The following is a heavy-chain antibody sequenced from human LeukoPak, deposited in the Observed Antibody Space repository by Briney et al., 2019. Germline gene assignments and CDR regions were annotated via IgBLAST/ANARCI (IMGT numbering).Heavy chain of an antibody. J-gene: IGHJ4*02. Sequence: GASVKVSCKASGYTFTTYGISWVRQAPGQGLEWMGWISAYNGNTNYAQELQGRVTMTTDTSTSTAYMELRSLRSDDTAVYYCARGRGYGSGSYYNFDYWGQGTLVTVSS. V-gene: IGHV1-18*01. CDR2: ISAYNGNT. D-gene: IGHD3-10*01. CDR1: GYTFTTYG. CDR3: ARGRGYGSGSYYNFDY.